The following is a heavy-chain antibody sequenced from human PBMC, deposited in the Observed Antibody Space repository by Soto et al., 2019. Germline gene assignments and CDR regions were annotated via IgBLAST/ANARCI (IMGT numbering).Heavy chain of an antibody. CDR1: GFTFSSYA. CDR3: AKILEVVVAVAGTFNY. Sequence: GGSLRLSCAASGFTFSSYAMSWVRQAPGKGLEWVSAISGSGGSTYYADSVKGRFTISRDNSKNTLYLQMNSLRAEDTAVYYCAKILEVVVAVAGTFNYWGQGTRVTVSS. J-gene: IGHJ4*02. V-gene: IGHV3-23*01. CDR2: ISGSGGST. D-gene: IGHD6-19*01.